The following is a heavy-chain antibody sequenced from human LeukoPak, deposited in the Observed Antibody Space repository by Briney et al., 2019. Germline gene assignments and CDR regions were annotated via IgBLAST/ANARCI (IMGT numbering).Heavy chain of an antibody. J-gene: IGHJ4*02. Sequence: GGSLRLSCAASGFTFRNYGLSWFRQAPGKGLEWVSYISSAGGNINYADSVKGRFIISRDNGKNSLYLQMNSLKTEDTAVYYCTTASPYAVYWGQGTLVTVSS. CDR2: ISSAGGNI. CDR1: GFTFRNYG. V-gene: IGHV3-48*01. CDR3: TTASPYAVY. D-gene: IGHD3-16*01.